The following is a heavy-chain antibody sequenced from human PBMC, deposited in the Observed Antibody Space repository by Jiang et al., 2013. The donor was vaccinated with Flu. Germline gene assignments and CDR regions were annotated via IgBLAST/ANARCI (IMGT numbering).Heavy chain of an antibody. J-gene: IGHJ5*02. Sequence: PGKGLEWMGIIYPGDSDTRYSPSFQGQVTISADKSISTAYLQWSSLKASDTAMYYCARRDCSGGSCGFDPWGQGTLVTVSS. CDR2: IYPGDSDT. CDR3: ARRDCSGGSCGFDP. V-gene: IGHV5-51*01. D-gene: IGHD2-15*01.